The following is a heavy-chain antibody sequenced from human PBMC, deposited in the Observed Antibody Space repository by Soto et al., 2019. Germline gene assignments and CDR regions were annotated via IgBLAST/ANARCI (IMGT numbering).Heavy chain of an antibody. CDR3: AKSMAVAFPGFYGLDV. CDR1: GFTFSIFG. J-gene: IGHJ6*02. V-gene: IGHV3-30*18. Sequence: QVQLVESGGGVVQPGRSLRLSCAASGFTFSIFGMHWVRQAPGKGLEWVAVISYDGSRTYYRDSVKGRFTISRDSSKTTLYLQMNSLRAEDTAVYYCAKSMAVAFPGFYGLDVWGQGTTVTVSS. D-gene: IGHD6-19*01. CDR2: ISYDGSRT.